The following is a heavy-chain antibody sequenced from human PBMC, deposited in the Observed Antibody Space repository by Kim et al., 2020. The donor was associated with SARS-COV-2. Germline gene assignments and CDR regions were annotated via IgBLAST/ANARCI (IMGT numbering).Heavy chain of an antibody. CDR2: GST. Sequence: GSTYYNPSLKSRVTISVDTSKNQFSLKLSSVTAADTAVYYCARDSGWFDPWGQGTLVTVSS. J-gene: IGHJ5*02. CDR3: ARDSGWFDP. V-gene: IGHV4-31*02. D-gene: IGHD2-8*02.